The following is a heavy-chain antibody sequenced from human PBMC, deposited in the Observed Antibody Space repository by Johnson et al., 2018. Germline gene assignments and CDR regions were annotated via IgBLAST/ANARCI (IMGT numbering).Heavy chain of an antibody. CDR2: IYYSGTI. J-gene: IGHJ6*02. CDR3: AIDPSVAGIRPPIYYGFDV. CDR1: GGSMNNYY. V-gene: IGHV4-59*01. Sequence: QVQLQESGPGLVKPSETLSLTCTVSGGSMNNYYWSWIRQSPGKGLEWIGYIYYSGTINYNPSLTNRVTISVDTSKNQFSRMLNSVTAADTSVYYCAIDPSVAGIRPPIYYGFDVWGQGAAVTVSS. D-gene: IGHD6-19*01.